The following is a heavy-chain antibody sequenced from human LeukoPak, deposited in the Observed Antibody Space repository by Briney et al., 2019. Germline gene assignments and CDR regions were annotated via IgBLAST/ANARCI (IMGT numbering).Heavy chain of an antibody. J-gene: IGHJ4*02. CDR1: GFTFSNYW. V-gene: IGHV3-7*03. CDR2: IKEDGSKK. D-gene: IGHD5-18*01. CDR3: AKDTRGYSYGSLEY. Sequence: PGGSLRLSCAASGFTFSNYWMTWVRQAPGKGLEWVANIKEDGSKKNFVDSVKGRFTISRDNAKNSLYLQMNSLRAEDTAVYYCAKDTRGYSYGSLEYWGQGTLVTVSS.